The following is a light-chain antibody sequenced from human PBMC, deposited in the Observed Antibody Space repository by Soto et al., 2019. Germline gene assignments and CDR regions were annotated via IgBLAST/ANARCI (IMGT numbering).Light chain of an antibody. J-gene: IGKJ1*01. V-gene: IGKV3-20*01. CDR2: GVS. Sequence: EIVLTQSPGTLSLSPGESATLSCRASQSVSSSYLAWYQQKPGQAPRLLIYGVSSRATGIPDRFSGSGSGTDFTLTISRLEPEDFAVYYCLQYGSSPWTFGQGTKVEIK. CDR1: QSVSSSY. CDR3: LQYGSSPWT.